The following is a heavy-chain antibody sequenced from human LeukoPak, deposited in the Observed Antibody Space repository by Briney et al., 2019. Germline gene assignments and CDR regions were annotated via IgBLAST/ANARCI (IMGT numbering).Heavy chain of an antibody. CDR1: GYSISSGYY. Sequence: SETLSLTCTVSGYSISSGYYWGWIRQPPGKGLAWIGSIYHSGSTYYNPSLKSRVTISVDTSKNQFSLNLGSVSAADTAVYYCARTLLPAVKGAFDIWGQGTMVTVSS. CDR2: IYHSGST. V-gene: IGHV4-38-2*02. J-gene: IGHJ3*02. CDR3: ARTLLPAVKGAFDI. D-gene: IGHD3-22*01.